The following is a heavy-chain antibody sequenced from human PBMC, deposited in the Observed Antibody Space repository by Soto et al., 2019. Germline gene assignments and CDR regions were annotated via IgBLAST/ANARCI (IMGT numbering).Heavy chain of an antibody. CDR3: ARGGIVMITFGGVIAEGDY. V-gene: IGHV1-2*02. CDR1: GGTFRTYA. J-gene: IGHJ4*02. D-gene: IGHD3-16*02. CDR2: INPNSGGT. Sequence: ASVKVSCKASGGTFRTYAISWVRQAPGQGLEGMGWINPNSGGTNYAQKFQGRVTMTRDTSISTAYMELSRLRSDDTAVYYCARGGIVMITFGGVIAEGDYWGQGTLVTVSS.